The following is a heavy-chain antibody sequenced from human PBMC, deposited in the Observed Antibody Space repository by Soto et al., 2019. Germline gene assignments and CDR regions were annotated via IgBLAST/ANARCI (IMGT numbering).Heavy chain of an antibody. Sequence: GGSLRLSCAASGFTVSSNYMSWVRQAPGKGLEWVSVIYSGGSTYYADSVKGRFTISRDNSKNTLYLQMNSLRAEDTAVYYCARGDYAILTGYYPFDYWGQGTLVTVSS. J-gene: IGHJ4*02. D-gene: IGHD3-9*01. CDR1: GFTVSSNY. CDR3: ARGDYAILTGYYPFDY. V-gene: IGHV3-53*01. CDR2: IYSGGST.